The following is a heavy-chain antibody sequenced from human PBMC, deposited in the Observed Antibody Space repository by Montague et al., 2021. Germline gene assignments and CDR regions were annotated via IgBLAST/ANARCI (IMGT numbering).Heavy chain of an antibody. CDR2: IYYSGNS. D-gene: IGHD6-13*01. Sequence: SETLSLTCTVSGASITSNIYYWGWIRRSPGKGLEWIGSIYYSGNSFYQPSLKSRITMAVDTSKNQFSLKLSSVTAADTAIYYCARVFSSWYVGWFDPWGQGTLATVSS. CDR3: ARVFSSWYVGWFDP. V-gene: IGHV4-39*07. J-gene: IGHJ5*02. CDR1: GASITSNIYY.